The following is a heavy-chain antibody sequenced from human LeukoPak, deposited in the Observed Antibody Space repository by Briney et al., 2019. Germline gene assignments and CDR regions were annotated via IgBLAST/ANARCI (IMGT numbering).Heavy chain of an antibody. CDR3: ARDGYYGSGSYSYYYGMDV. D-gene: IGHD3-10*01. Sequence: GGSLRLSCAASGFTFSSYSMNWVRQAPGKGLEWVSSISSSSSYIYYADSVKGRFTTSRDNAKNSLYLQMNSLRAEDTAVYYCARDGYYGSGSYSYYYGMDVWGKGTTVTVSS. CDR1: GFTFSSYS. CDR2: ISSSSSYI. V-gene: IGHV3-21*01. J-gene: IGHJ6*04.